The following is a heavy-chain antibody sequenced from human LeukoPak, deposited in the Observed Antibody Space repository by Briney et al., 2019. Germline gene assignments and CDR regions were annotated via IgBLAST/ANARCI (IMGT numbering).Heavy chain of an antibody. J-gene: IGHJ3*02. CDR2: IAHSGST. CDR1: GYSISSGYY. CDR3: TRGYRSTTRCRDAFGI. Sequence: SETLSLTCAVSGYSISSGYYWGWIRQPPGKGLEWIGSIAHSGSTYYTPSLKSRVTILLDTSNNQFSLKLSSVTAADTAVYYCTRGYRSTTRCRDAFGIWGQGTMVTVSS. D-gene: IGHD2-2*01. V-gene: IGHV4-38-2*01.